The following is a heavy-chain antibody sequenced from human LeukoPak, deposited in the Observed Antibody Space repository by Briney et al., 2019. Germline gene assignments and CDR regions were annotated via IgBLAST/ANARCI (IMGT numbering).Heavy chain of an antibody. J-gene: IGHJ4*02. CDR2: IYHSGST. D-gene: IGHD5-24*01. CDR3: ARIEMATITSFDS. V-gene: IGHV4-30-2*01. CDR1: GGSISSGGYY. Sequence: SETLSLTCTVSGGSISSGGYYWGWIRQPPGKGLEWIGCIYHSGSTYYNPSLKSRVTISVDRSKNQFSLKLSSVTAADTAVYYCARIEMATITSFDSWGQGTLVTVSS.